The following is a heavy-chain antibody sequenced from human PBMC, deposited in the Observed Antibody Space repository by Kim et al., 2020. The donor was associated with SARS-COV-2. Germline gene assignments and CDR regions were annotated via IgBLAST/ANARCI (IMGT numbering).Heavy chain of an antibody. D-gene: IGHD2-2*01. Sequence: GGSLRLSCAASGFTFSSYSMNWVRQAPGKGLEWVSSISSSSSYIYYADSVKGRFTISRDNAKNSLYLQMNSLRAEDTAVYYCARDLRGRGYCSSTSCPYYYYGMDVWGQGTTVTVSS. J-gene: IGHJ6*02. CDR3: ARDLRGRGYCSSTSCPYYYYGMDV. CDR2: ISSSSSYI. CDR1: GFTFSSYS. V-gene: IGHV3-21*01.